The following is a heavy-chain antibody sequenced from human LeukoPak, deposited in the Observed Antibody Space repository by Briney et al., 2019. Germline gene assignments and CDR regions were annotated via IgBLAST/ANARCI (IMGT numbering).Heavy chain of an antibody. CDR1: GFTFSNYA. V-gene: IGHV3-23*01. J-gene: IGHJ3*02. CDR3: AKGESIAIDAFDI. CDR2: ISASGRST. D-gene: IGHD6-6*01. Sequence: GGSLRLSCAASGFTFSNYAMTGVRQAPGKGLEWVSTISASGRSTYYADSVKDRFTISRDNSKNTLYLQMNSLRAEDTAVYYCAKGESIAIDAFDIWGQGTMVTVSS.